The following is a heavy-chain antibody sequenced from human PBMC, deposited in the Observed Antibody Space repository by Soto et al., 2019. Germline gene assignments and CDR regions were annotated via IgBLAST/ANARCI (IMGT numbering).Heavy chain of an antibody. CDR2: IKQDGSAK. J-gene: IGHJ6*02. CDR1: GFTFSSYW. D-gene: IGHD2-15*01. V-gene: IGHV3-7*01. CDR3: TSGWTTTYYYYGMDV. Sequence: GGSLRLSCAASGFTFSSYWMTWVRQAPGKGLEWVANIKQDGSAKYYVDSVKGRFTISRDNAKNSLYLQMNSLRAEDTAVYYCTSGWTTTYYYYGMDVWGQGTTVTVSS.